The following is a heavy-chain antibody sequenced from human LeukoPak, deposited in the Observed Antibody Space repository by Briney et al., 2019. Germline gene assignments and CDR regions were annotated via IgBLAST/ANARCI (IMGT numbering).Heavy chain of an antibody. D-gene: IGHD6-19*01. V-gene: IGHV4-61*02. CDR3: TRGSITVDH. Sequence: SETLSLTCTVSGGSISSGSSYWSWIRQPAGKGLEWIRRMYTSGSTNYNPSLKSRVTISVDTSKNQFSLKMTSVTAADTAVYYCTRGSITVDHWGQGTLVTVSS. CDR2: MYTSGST. CDR1: GGSISSGSSY. J-gene: IGHJ4*02.